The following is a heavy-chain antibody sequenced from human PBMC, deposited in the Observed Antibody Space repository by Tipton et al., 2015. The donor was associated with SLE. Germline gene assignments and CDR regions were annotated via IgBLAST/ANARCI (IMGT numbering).Heavy chain of an antibody. V-gene: IGHV4-39*07. J-gene: IGHJ2*01. D-gene: IGHD4-11*01. Sequence: TLSLTCAVSGGSISSSSYYWGWFRQPPGKGLEWIGSISYTGSTIYNPSLKSRVTISVDTSKNHFSLKLNSVTAVDTAVYYCAREFLNPVTTVHYYFDLWGRGTLVTVSS. CDR3: AREFLNPVTTVHYYFDL. CDR1: GGSISSSSYY. CDR2: ISYTGST.